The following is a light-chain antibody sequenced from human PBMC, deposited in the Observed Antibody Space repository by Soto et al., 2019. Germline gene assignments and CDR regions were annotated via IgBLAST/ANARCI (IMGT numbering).Light chain of an antibody. CDR1: QSVSSN. Sequence: EIVMTQSPATLPVSPGERATLSCRASQSVSSNLAWYQQKPGQAPRLLIYGAATRATGIPARFSGSGSGTEFTLTISSLLSEDFAVYYCQQYNYWPMYPFGHGTKLE. CDR2: GAA. CDR3: QQYNYWPMYP. V-gene: IGKV3-15*01. J-gene: IGKJ2*01.